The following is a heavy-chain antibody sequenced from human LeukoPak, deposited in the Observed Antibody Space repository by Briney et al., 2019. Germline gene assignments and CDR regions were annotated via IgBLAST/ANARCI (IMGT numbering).Heavy chain of an antibody. CDR2: IIPIFGTA. CDR1: GGTFSSYA. Sequence: EASVKVSCKASGGTFSSYAISWVRQAPGQGLEWMGGIIPIFGTANYAQKFQGRVTITADESTSTAYMELSSLRSEDTAVYYCARDANSGWYYHFDYWGQGTLVTVSS. J-gene: IGHJ4*02. CDR3: ARDANSGWYYHFDY. V-gene: IGHV1-69*01. D-gene: IGHD6-19*01.